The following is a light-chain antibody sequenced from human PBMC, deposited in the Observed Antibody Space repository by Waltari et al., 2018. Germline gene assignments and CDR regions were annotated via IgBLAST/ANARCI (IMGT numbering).Light chain of an antibody. CDR3: QQYNNWPPWT. V-gene: IGKV3-15*01. Sequence: EIVMTQSPATLSVSPGEGATLPCRASQSVRNNLVWYQQKPGQAPRLLIYAASTRVTGIPARFSGSGSGTEFTLTISSLQSEDFAVYYCQQYNNWPPWTFGQGTKVEIK. J-gene: IGKJ1*01. CDR1: QSVRNN. CDR2: AAS.